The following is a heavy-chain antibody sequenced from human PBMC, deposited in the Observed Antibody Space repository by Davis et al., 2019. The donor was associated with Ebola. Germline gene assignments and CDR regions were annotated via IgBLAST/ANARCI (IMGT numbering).Heavy chain of an antibody. J-gene: IGHJ4*02. CDR1: GGTFSSYA. Sequence: ASVKVSCKASGGTFSSYAISWVRQAPGQGLEWMGWINAGNGNTKYSQKFQGRVTFTRDTSASTAYMELSRLRSDDTAVYYCARGTTVVPFDYWGQGTLVTVSS. CDR2: INAGNGNT. D-gene: IGHD4-23*01. CDR3: ARGTTVVPFDY. V-gene: IGHV1-3*01.